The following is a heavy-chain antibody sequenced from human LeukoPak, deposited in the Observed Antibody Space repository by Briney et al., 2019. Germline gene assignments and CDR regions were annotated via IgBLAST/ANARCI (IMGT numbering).Heavy chain of an antibody. V-gene: IGHV1-18*01. D-gene: IGHD3-3*01. CDR2: ISAYNGNT. CDR1: GYTFTSYG. J-gene: IGHJ4*02. CDR3: ARVPAHYDFWSGYYFDY. Sequence: ASVKVSCMASGYTFTSYGIRWVRQAPGQGLEWMGWISAYNGNTNYAQKLQGRVTITTDTSTSTAYVELRSLRSDDTAVYYCARVPAHYDFWSGYYFDYWGQGTLVTVSS.